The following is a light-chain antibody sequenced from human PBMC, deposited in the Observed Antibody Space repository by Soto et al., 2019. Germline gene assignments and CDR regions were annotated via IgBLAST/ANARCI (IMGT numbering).Light chain of an antibody. CDR3: SSYTYINTLV. V-gene: IGLV2-14*01. Sequence: QSALTQPASVSGSPGQSITISCTGTSSDVGGYNYVSWYQQHPGKAPKLMISEVSNRPSGVSNRFSGSKSGNTASLTISGLQAEDEADYYCSSYTYINTLVFGGGTKLTVL. CDR1: SSDVGGYNY. J-gene: IGLJ2*01. CDR2: EVS.